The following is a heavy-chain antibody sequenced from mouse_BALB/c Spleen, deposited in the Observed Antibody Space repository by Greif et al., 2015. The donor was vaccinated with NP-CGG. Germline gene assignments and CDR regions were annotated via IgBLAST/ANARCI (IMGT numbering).Heavy chain of an antibody. Sequence: VQLQQSGAELAKPGASVKMSCKASGYTFTSYWMHWVKQRPGQGLEWIGYINPSTGYTEYNQKFKNKATLTADKSSSTAYMQLSSLTSEDSAVYYCARPGYYGSLFAYWGQGTLVTVSA. J-gene: IGHJ3*01. V-gene: IGHV1-7*01. CDR1: GYTFTSYW. CDR3: ARPGYYGSLFAY. CDR2: INPSTGYT. D-gene: IGHD1-1*01.